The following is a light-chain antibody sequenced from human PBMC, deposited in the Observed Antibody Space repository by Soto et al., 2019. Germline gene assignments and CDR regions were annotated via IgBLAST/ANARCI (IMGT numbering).Light chain of an antibody. CDR1: ASNIGSNY. CDR3: ASWDDSLSGRV. CDR2: RNN. Sequence: QAVVTQPPSASVTPGQRVTISCSGRASNIGSNYVHWYQHLPGTAPRLLIYRNNQRPSGVPDRFSGSKSGASASLAISGLRSEDEADYYCASWDDSLSGRVFGGGTKLTVL. V-gene: IGLV1-47*01. J-gene: IGLJ3*02.